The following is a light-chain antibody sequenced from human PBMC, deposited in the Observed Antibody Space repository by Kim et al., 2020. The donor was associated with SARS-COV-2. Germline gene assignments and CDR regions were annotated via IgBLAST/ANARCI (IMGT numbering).Light chain of an antibody. CDR2: GKN. Sequence: VALGQTVRNTCQGDSLRSYYATWYQQKPGQAPIVVIYGKNNRPSGIPDRFSGSSSGDTASLTITCTQAGDEADYYCNSRGSNDNVLFGGGTQLTVL. CDR3: NSRGSNDNVL. J-gene: IGLJ2*01. V-gene: IGLV3-19*01. CDR1: SLRSYY.